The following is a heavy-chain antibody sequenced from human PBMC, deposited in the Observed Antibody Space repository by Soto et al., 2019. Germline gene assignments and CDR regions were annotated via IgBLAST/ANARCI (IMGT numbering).Heavy chain of an antibody. CDR2: IDPSDSQT. CDR1: GYSFAGYW. CDR3: ARQIYDSDTGPNFQYYFDS. Sequence: GESLKISCKGSGYSFAGYWITWVRQKPGKGLEWMGRIDPSDSQTYYSPSFRGHVTISVTKSITTVFLQWSSLRASDTAMYYCARQIYDSDTGPNFQYYFDSWGQGXQVTVSS. V-gene: IGHV5-10-1*01. D-gene: IGHD3-22*01. J-gene: IGHJ4*02.